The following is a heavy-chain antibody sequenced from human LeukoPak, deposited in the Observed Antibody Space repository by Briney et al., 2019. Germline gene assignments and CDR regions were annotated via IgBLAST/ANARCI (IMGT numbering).Heavy chain of an antibody. CDR1: GFTFSSYA. Sequence: GSLRLSCAASGFTFSSYAMHWVRQAPGKGLEWVAVISYDGSNKYYADSVKGRFTISRDNSKNTLYLQMNSLRAEDTAVYYCARDGAGVANYYYYYMDVWGKGTTVTVSS. CDR3: ARDGAGVANYYYYYMDV. CDR2: ISYDGSNK. D-gene: IGHD2-8*01. V-gene: IGHV3-30-3*01. J-gene: IGHJ6*03.